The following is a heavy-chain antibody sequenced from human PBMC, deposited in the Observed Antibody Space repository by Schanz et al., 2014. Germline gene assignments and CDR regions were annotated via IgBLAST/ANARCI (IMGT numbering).Heavy chain of an antibody. Sequence: QVQLVQSGAEVKEPGASVKVSCKASAYTFTGYYLHWVRQAPGQGLEWMGRINPNTGGTQYAQKFQGRVTMTTAKSISTVYMELSRLRSDDTAVYYCARVRSEDYGGMDVWGQGTTVTVSS. CDR2: INPNTGGT. CDR3: ARVRSEDYGGMDV. V-gene: IGHV1-2*06. CDR1: AYTFTGYY. J-gene: IGHJ6*02.